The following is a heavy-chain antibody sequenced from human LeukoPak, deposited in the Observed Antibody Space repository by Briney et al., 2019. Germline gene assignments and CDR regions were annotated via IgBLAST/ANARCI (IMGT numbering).Heavy chain of an antibody. CDR2: IYYSGST. V-gene: IGHV4-61*08. D-gene: IGHD2-21*01. Sequence: SETLSLTCSVSGGSVSSGDYYWNWIRQPPGKGLEWVGYIYYSGSTNYNPSLKSRLSISVDRSKNQFSLKPKSVTAADTAVYYCARDNSALDYWGQGTLVTVSS. CDR1: GGSVSSGDYY. J-gene: IGHJ4*02. CDR3: ARDNSALDY.